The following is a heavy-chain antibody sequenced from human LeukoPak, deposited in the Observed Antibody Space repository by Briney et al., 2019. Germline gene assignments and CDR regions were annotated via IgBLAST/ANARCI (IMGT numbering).Heavy chain of an antibody. CDR2: FDPEDGET. CDR1: GYTLTELS. CDR3: ARDQQLYWFDP. J-gene: IGHJ5*02. Sequence: ASVKVSCKVSGYTLTELSMHWVRQAPGKGLEWMGGFDPEDGETIYAQKFQGRVTMTRDMSTSTVYMELSSLRSEDTAVYYCARDQQLYWFDPWGQGTLVTVSS. V-gene: IGHV1-24*01. D-gene: IGHD6-13*01.